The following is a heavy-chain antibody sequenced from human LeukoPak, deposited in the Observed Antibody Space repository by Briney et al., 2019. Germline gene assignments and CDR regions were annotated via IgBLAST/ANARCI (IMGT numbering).Heavy chain of an antibody. D-gene: IGHD1-14*01. CDR2: ISYSGST. V-gene: IGHV4-59*01. CDR1: GGSISNYY. J-gene: IGHJ4*02. Sequence: SETLSLTCTVSGGSISNYYWSWIRQPPGKELEWIGDISYSGSTTYKPSLISRVTISVDTSKNQFSLKLNSVTAADTAVYYCARAPPGIGYYFDNWGQGTLVTVSP. CDR3: ARAPPGIGYYFDN.